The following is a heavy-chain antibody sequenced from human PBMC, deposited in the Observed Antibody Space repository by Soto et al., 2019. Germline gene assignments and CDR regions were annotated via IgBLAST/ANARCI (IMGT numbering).Heavy chain of an antibody. Sequence: QVQLVLSGAEVKKPGASVKVSCKASGYTFTSYGISWVRQAPGQGLEWMGWISAYNGNTNYAQKLQGRVTMTTDTSTSTAYMELRSLRSDDTAVYYCARDSSGWHNAGGWFDPWGQGTLVTVSS. J-gene: IGHJ5*02. V-gene: IGHV1-18*01. CDR1: GYTFTSYG. CDR3: ARDSSGWHNAGGWFDP. D-gene: IGHD6-19*01. CDR2: ISAYNGNT.